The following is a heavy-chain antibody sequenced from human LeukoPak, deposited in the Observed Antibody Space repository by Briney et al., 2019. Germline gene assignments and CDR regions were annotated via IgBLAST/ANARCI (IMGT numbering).Heavy chain of an antibody. D-gene: IGHD3-10*01. J-gene: IGHJ4*02. CDR2: ISGSGGST. V-gene: IGHV3-23*01. CDR1: GFTFSSYG. CDR3: ARRGDGSGSYYIS. Sequence: GGSLRLSCAASGFTFSSYGMSWVRQAPGKGLEWVSAISGSGGSTYYADSVKGRFTISRDNSKNTLYLQMNSLRAEDTAVYYCARRGDGSGSYYISWGQGTLVTVSS.